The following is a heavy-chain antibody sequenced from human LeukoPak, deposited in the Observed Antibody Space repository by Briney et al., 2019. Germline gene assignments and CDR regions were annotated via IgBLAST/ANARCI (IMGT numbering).Heavy chain of an antibody. CDR2: IYTTRRT. CDR1: GGSINSYW. D-gene: IGHD3-16*02. CDR3: ARGGYTISSYIFDY. V-gene: IGHV4-4*07. J-gene: IGHJ4*02. Sequence: SETLSLTCSVSGGSINSYWWTWVRQPAGKGLEFIGRIYTTRRTNYNPSLKSRVSMSVDTSKNKFSLELRSVSAADTAVYFCARGGYTISSYIFDYWGQGALVTVSS.